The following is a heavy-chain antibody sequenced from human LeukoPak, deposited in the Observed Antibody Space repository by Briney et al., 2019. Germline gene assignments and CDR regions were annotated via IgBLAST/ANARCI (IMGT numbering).Heavy chain of an antibody. CDR3: ARDQHYYYDISGYVVGFDP. CDR1: GGTISSYY. V-gene: IGHV4-59*01. J-gene: IGHJ5*02. Sequence: SETLSLTCTVAGGTISSYYWSWIRQPPGKGLEWIGYIYYSGSTNYNPSLKSRVTISVDTSKNQFSLKLSSVTAADTAVYYCARDQHYYYDISGYVVGFDPWGQGTLVTVSS. CDR2: IYYSGST. D-gene: IGHD3-22*01.